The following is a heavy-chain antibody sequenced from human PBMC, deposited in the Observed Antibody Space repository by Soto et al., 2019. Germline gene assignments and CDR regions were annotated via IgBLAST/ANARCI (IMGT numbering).Heavy chain of an antibody. Sequence: QVQLVESGGGVVQPRRSLRLSCAASGFTFSSYAMNWVRQAPGKGLEWVAVISYDGSNKYYADSVKGRFTISRDNSKNTLYMQMNSLRAEDTAVYYCERADGGEIDYWGQGTLVTVSS. D-gene: IGHD4-17*01. V-gene: IGHV3-30-3*01. CDR1: GFTFSSYA. CDR2: ISYDGSNK. J-gene: IGHJ4*02. CDR3: ERADGGEIDY.